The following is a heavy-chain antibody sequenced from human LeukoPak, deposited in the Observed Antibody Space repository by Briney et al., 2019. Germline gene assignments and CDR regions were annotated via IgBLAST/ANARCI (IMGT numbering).Heavy chain of an antibody. J-gene: IGHJ4*02. CDR1: GFTFSSYG. V-gene: IGHV3-30*18. CDR2: VSHDGTNK. Sequence: GRSLRLSCAASGFTFSSYGMHWVRQAPGKGLDWVAVVSHDGTNKYYADSVEGRFTISRVNSKNTLFLQMNSLRAEDTAVYYCAKESPTTSTLDYWGLGTLVTVSS. CDR3: AKESPTTSTLDY. D-gene: IGHD1-14*01.